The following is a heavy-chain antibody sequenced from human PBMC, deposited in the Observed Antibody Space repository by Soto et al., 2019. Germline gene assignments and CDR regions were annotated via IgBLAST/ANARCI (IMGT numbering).Heavy chain of an antibody. CDR1: GFTFSSYG. CDR2: ISYDGSNK. CDR3: AKDPSPLYYDSSGSFDY. D-gene: IGHD3-22*01. V-gene: IGHV3-30*18. Sequence: GGSLRLSCAGSGFTFSSYGMHWVRQAPGKGLEWVAVISYDGSNKYYADSVKGRFTISRDNSKNTLYLQMNSLRAEDTAVYYCAKDPSPLYYDSSGSFDYWGQGTLVTVSS. J-gene: IGHJ4*02.